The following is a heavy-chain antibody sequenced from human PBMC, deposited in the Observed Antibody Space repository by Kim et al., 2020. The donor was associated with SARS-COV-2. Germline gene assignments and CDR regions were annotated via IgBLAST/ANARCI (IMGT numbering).Heavy chain of an antibody. Sequence: SETLSLTCAVYGWSFSGYYLSWIRQPPGKGLEWIGEINRSGSTNYNPSLKSRVDISVDTSKNQFSLKLSSVTAADTAVYYCARVRKYYDFCSGYFWFDPWGQGTLVTVSS. V-gene: IGHV4-34*01. CDR2: INRSGST. D-gene: IGHD3-3*01. J-gene: IGHJ5*02. CDR3: ARVRKYYDFCSGYFWFDP. CDR1: GWSFSGYY.